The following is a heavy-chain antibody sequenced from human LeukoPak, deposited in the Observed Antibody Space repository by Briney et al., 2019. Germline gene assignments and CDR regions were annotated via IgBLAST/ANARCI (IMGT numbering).Heavy chain of an antibody. CDR1: GYTFTSYY. Sequence: ASVKVSCKASGYTFTSYYMHWVRQAPGQGLEWMGIINPSGGSTSYAQKFQGRVTMTRDTSTSTVYMELSSLRSEDTAVYYCARDPQTRIAAAGTGWFDPWGQGTLVTVSS. J-gene: IGHJ5*02. CDR2: INPSGGST. D-gene: IGHD6-13*01. CDR3: ARDPQTRIAAAGTGWFDP. V-gene: IGHV1-46*01.